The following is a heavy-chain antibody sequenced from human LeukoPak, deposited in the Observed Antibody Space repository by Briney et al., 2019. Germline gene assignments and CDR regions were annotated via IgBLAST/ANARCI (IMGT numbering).Heavy chain of an antibody. CDR3: AKVPGMVFGVVIIFDY. D-gene: IGHD3-3*01. V-gene: IGHV3-74*01. CDR2: INSDGSST. Sequence: GGSLRLSCAASGFTFDDYGMSWVRQVPGKGLVWVSRINSDGSSTSYEDSVKGRFTISRDNAKNTLYLQMNSLRAEDTAVYYCAKVPGMVFGVVIIFDYWGQGTLVTVSS. CDR1: GFTFDDYG. J-gene: IGHJ4*02.